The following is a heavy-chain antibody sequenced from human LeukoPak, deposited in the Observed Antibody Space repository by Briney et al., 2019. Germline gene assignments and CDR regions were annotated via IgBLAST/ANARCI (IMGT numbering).Heavy chain of an antibody. Sequence: GGSLRLSCAASGFTFSSYGMHWVRQAPGKGLEWVAFIRYDGSNKYYADSVKGRFTIPRDNSKNTLYLQMNSLRAEDTAVYYCAKDWQQLDDYWGQGTLVTVSS. J-gene: IGHJ4*02. D-gene: IGHD6-13*01. CDR3: AKDWQQLDDY. V-gene: IGHV3-30*02. CDR1: GFTFSSYG. CDR2: IRYDGSNK.